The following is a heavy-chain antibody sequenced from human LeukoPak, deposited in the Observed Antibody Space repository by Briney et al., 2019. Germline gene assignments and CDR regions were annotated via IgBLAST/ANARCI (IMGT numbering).Heavy chain of an antibody. CDR1: GFTFSIYA. CDR3: AKNGDSDGYDPFDY. CDR2: IDASRGTT. D-gene: IGHD5-18*01. Sequence: GGSLRLSCAASGFTFSIYAMNWVRQAPGKGLEWVSAIDASRGTTYYADSVKGRFTISRDISKNTLYLQMNSLRAEDTAVYYCAKNGDSDGYDPFDYWGQGTLVTVSS. J-gene: IGHJ4*02. V-gene: IGHV3-23*01.